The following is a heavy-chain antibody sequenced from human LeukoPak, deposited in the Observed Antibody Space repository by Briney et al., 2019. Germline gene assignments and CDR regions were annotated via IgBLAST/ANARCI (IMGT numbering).Heavy chain of an antibody. CDR3: AREFGSPVFGL. D-gene: IGHD3-10*01. V-gene: IGHV3-21*01. CDR2: ISSSGSYI. J-gene: IGHJ2*01. CDR1: GFTFSSYT. Sequence: GGSLRLSCAASGFTFSSYTMNWVRQAPGKGLELVSSISSSGSYIYYADSVKGRFTISRDNAKHSLYLQMNSLRAEDTAVYYCAREFGSPVFGLWGRGTLVTVSS.